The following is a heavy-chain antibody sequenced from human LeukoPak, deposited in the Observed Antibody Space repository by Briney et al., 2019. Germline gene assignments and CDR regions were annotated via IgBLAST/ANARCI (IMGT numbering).Heavy chain of an antibody. Sequence: ASVKVSCKASGYTFTSYDINWVRQATGQGLEWMGWISAYNGNTNYAQKLQGRVTMTTDTSTSTAYMELRSLRSDDTAVYYCAREEGISSSSVYYYYMDVWGKGTTVTVSS. CDR3: AREEGISSSSVYYYYMDV. J-gene: IGHJ6*03. V-gene: IGHV1-18*01. CDR2: ISAYNGNT. CDR1: GYTFTSYD. D-gene: IGHD6-6*01.